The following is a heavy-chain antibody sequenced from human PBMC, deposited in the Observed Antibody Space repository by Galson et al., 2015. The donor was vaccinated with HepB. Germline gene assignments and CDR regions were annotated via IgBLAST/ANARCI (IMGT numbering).Heavy chain of an antibody. CDR2: IYYSGST. V-gene: IGHV4-39*01. J-gene: IGHJ4*02. D-gene: IGHD5-24*01. CDR1: GDSISNSSDY. Sequence: ETLSLTCTVSGDSISNSSDYWGWIRQPPGKGLEWIGSIYYSGSTYYNLSLKSRVTMSVDTSKNQFSLKLSSVTAADTAVYYCARRKDDYNSGYFDYWGQGTLVTVSS. CDR3: ARRKDDYNSGYFDY.